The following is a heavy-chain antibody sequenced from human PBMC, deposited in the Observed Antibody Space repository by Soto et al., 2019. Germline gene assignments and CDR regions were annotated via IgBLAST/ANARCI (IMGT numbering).Heavy chain of an antibody. CDR3: VKDDRILGRRYFDL. J-gene: IGHJ2*01. D-gene: IGHD2-15*01. Sequence: VGSVRLSCAASGFTFSSYAMTWVRQAPGKGLEWVSSISFSDGGTYYADSVKGRLTISRDNSKNTLFLQMNSLRVEDTAVYYCVKDDRILGRRYFDLWGRGTLVTVSS. CDR2: ISFSDGGT. CDR1: GFTFSSYA. V-gene: IGHV3-23*01.